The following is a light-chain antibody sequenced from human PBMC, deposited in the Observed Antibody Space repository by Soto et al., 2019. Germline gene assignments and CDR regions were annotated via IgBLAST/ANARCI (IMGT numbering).Light chain of an antibody. CDR1: QSISYY. CDR3: QQTYSAPERIT. J-gene: IGKJ5*01. CDR2: AAS. Sequence: DIQMTQSPSSLSASVGDSVTITCRASQSISYYLHWYQQRPGKAPNLVIYAASSLQSGVPSRFSGSGCGTDFTLTISSRQPEDFATYYCQQTYSAPERITFGQGTKLEIK. V-gene: IGKV1-39*01.